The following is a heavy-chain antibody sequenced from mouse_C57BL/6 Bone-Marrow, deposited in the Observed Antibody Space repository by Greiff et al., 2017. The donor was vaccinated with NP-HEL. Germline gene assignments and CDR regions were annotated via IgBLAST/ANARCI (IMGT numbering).Heavy chain of an antibody. V-gene: IGHV1-42*01. J-gene: IGHJ3*01. CDR3: ARYAADYYGSSPFAY. Sequence: EVQLVESGPELVKPGASVKISCKASGYSFTGYYMNWVKQSPEKSLEWIGEINPSTGGTTYNQKFKAKATLTVDKSSSTAYMQLKSLTSEDSAVYYCARYAADYYGSSPFAYWGQGTLVTVSA. CDR1: GYSFTGYY. D-gene: IGHD1-1*01. CDR2: INPSTGGT.